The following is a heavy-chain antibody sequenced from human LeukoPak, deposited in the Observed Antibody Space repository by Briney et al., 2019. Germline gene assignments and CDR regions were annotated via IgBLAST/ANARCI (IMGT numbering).Heavy chain of an antibody. J-gene: IGHJ5*01. CDR2: IYDSGST. D-gene: IGHD3-3*01. Sequence: SETLSLTCSVSGGSISSDGYYWSWIRQPAGKGLEWIGRIYDSGSTNYNPSLESRVTISVDTSKNQFTLKLSSVTAADTAVYYCARALRDFGNWFDSWGQGTLVTVSS. CDR3: ARALRDFGNWFDS. CDR1: GGSISSDGYY. V-gene: IGHV4-61*02.